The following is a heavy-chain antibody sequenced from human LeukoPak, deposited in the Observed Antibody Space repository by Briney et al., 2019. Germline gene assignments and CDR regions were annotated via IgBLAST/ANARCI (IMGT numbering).Heavy chain of an antibody. CDR1: GFTFCSSW. Sequence: GGSLSLSCAACGFTFCSSWMSWVRQAPGKGLEWVANIKQDGSEKYYVDSVKGRFTISRDNAKNSLNLQMNSLRAEDTAVYFCARVVPPLFYFDYWGHGTLVTVSS. J-gene: IGHJ4*01. CDR3: ARVVPPLFYFDY. D-gene: IGHD2-21*01. V-gene: IGHV3-7*01. CDR2: IKQDGSEK.